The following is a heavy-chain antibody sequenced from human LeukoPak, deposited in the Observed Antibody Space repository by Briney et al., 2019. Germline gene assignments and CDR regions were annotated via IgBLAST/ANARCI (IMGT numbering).Heavy chain of an antibody. CDR2: IYPGDSDT. J-gene: IGHJ3*02. Sequence: PGESLKISCKGSGYSFTSYWIGWVRQMPGKGLEWMGIIYPGDSDTRYSPSFQGQVTISADKSISTAYLQWSSLKASDTAMYYCARPSGDLEGPNDAFDIWGQGTMVTVSS. CDR1: GYSFTSYW. D-gene: IGHD4-17*01. V-gene: IGHV5-51*01. CDR3: ARPSGDLEGPNDAFDI.